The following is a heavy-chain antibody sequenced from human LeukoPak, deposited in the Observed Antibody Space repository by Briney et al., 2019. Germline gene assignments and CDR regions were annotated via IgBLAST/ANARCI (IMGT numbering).Heavy chain of an antibody. CDR1: CGSLSSYY. D-gene: IGHD3-22*01. Sequence: SGTLSRTSTDPCGSLSSYYWSWIRKPPVKGLEWIVYIYYSRSTNYNPSLKSRVTISVDTSKNQFSLKLSSVTAADTAVYYCARDEMYYYDSSGPYYYYGMDVWGQGTTVTVSS. CDR3: ARDEMYYYDSSGPYYYYGMDV. J-gene: IGHJ6*02. CDR2: IYYSRST. V-gene: IGHV4-59*01.